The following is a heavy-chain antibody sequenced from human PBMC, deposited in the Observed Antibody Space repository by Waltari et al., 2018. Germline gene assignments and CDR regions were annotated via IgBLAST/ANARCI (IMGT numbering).Heavy chain of an antibody. Sequence: QVQLQESGPGLVKPSETLSLTCAVSGYSISSGYYWGWIRQPPGQGLEWIGSIYHSGSTYYNPSLKSRVTISVDTSKNQFSLKLSSVTAADTAVYYCARGGIVLVVYAIPGALDYWGQGTLVTVSS. V-gene: IGHV4-38-2*01. CDR1: GYSISSGYY. D-gene: IGHD2-8*02. CDR3: ARGGIVLVVYAIPGALDY. CDR2: IYHSGST. J-gene: IGHJ4*02.